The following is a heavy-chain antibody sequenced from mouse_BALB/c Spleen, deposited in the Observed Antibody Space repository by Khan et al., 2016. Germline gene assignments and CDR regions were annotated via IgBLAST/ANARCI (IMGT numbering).Heavy chain of an antibody. V-gene: IGHV3-6*02. D-gene: IGHD2-1*01. J-gene: IGHJ3*01. CDR2: ISYDGSN. CDR1: GYSITSGYY. Sequence: EVQLQESGPGPVKPSQSLSLTCSVTGYSITSGYYWNWIRQFPGNKLEWMGYISYDGSNNYNPSLKNRISITRDTSKNQFFLKLNSVTTEDTATYYCATYGNYEGFAYWGQGTLVTVSA. CDR3: ATYGNYEGFAY.